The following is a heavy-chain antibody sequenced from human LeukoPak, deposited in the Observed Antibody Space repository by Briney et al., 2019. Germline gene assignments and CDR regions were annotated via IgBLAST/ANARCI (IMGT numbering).Heavy chain of an antibody. CDR2: ISGSGGST. CDR3: ARHTMTTSTVRYFHH. V-gene: IGHV3-23*01. CDR1: GFTFSSYA. J-gene: IGHJ1*01. D-gene: IGHD4-11*01. Sequence: GGSLRLSCAASGFTFSSYAMNWVRQAPGKGLEWVSAISGSGGSTYYTDSVKGRFAISRDNSKNTLFLQMNSLRAEDTAVYYCARHTMTTSTVRYFHHWGQGTLVTVSS.